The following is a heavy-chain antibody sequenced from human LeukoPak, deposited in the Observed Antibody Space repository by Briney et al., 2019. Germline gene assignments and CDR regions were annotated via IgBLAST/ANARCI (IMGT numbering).Heavy chain of an antibody. V-gene: IGHV1-18*01. J-gene: IGHJ4*02. CDR1: GYTFTSYG. D-gene: IGHD3-10*01. Sequence: GASVKVSCKASGYTFTSYGISWVRQAPGQGLEWMGWISAYNGNTNYAQKLQGRVTMTTDTSTSTAYMELSSLRSEDTAVYYCARGLQLLWFGELPSHWGQGTLVTVSS. CDR3: ARGLQLLWFGELPSH. CDR2: ISAYNGNT.